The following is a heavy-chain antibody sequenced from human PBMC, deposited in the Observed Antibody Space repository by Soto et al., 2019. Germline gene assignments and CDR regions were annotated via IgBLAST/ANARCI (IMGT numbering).Heavy chain of an antibody. CDR2: TFYRSKWYN. Sequence: HVQLQQSGPGLVKPSQTLSLTCAISGDSVSTNSAAWNWIRQSPSRGLEWLGRTFYRSKWYNDYAVSVRSRITTNPDTSKNQFSLQLNSVTPEDTAVYYCARGRGEMGGIWPYYYGMDVWGQGTTVTVSS. V-gene: IGHV6-1*02. J-gene: IGHJ6*02. D-gene: IGHD3-10*01. CDR1: GDSVSTNSAA. CDR3: ARGRGEMGGIWPYYYGMDV.